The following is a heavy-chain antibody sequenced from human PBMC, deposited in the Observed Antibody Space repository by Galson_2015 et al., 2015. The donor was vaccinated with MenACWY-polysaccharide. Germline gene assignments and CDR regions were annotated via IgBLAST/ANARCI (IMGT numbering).Heavy chain of an antibody. CDR2: IYNSGST. Sequence: ETLSLTCTVSGGSISGNGYYWGWIRQPPGKGLEWIGSIYNSGSTYYNPSLKSRVTISVDTSKNQFSLKLSSVTAADTAVYYCARQLGPRGYMDVWGKGTSVTVSS. V-gene: IGHV4-39*01. CDR3: ARQLGPRGYMDV. J-gene: IGHJ6*03. D-gene: IGHD3-3*02. CDR1: GGSISGNGYY.